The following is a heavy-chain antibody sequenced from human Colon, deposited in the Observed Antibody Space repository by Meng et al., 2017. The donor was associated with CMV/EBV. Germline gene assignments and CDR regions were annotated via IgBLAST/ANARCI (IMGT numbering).Heavy chain of an antibody. CDR1: GYNSLRYG. CDR2: ISGYNGDT. J-gene: IGHJ6*02. V-gene: IGHV1-18*01. CDR3: ARFSVFGADDSPPRFYGMDA. D-gene: IGHD3-3*01. Sequence: ASVKVSCKASGYNSLRYGVSWVRQAPGQGLEWMGWISGYNGDTERSHKFQGRLSMSTEKSTTTVYMELGSLTLDDTAVYYCARFSVFGADDSPPRFYGMDAWGQGTTVTVSS.